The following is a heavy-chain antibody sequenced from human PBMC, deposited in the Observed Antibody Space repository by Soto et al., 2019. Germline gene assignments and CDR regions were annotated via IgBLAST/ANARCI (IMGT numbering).Heavy chain of an antibody. V-gene: IGHV4-30-4*01. D-gene: IGHD3-3*01. J-gene: IGHJ4*01. CDR1: GDSIDSGDYY. Sequence: QVQLQESGPGLVKSSQTLSLTCTVSGDSIDSGDYYWSWIRQPPGKGLEWIGYMYYRGTTYYKSSLKSRVAMSGDTSKNQFSLALNSVTAADTAVYYCARVNWSGYYSDCWGQGTLVIVSS. CDR3: ARVNWSGYYSDC. CDR2: MYYRGTT.